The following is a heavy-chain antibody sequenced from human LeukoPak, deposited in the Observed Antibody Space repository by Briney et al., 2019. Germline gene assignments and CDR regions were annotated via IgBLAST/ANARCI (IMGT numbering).Heavy chain of an antibody. CDR2: MNPNRGNT. V-gene: IGHV1-8*03. D-gene: IGHD3-22*01. CDR1: GYTFTKYD. Sequence: ASVTVSYKDSGYTFTKYDINWVGQATGQGGEGMGWMNPNRGNTEYTQKFQGRGNITRNTSKRTAYMELSSLRSEGTAVYYCARYYDSSGYHYMDVWGKGTTVTIS. J-gene: IGHJ6*03. CDR3: ARYYDSSGYHYMDV.